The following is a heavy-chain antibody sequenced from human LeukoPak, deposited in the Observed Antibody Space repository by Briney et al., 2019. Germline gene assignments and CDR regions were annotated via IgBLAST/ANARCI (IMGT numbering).Heavy chain of an antibody. CDR3: ARREYSYGYYY. D-gene: IGHD5-18*01. J-gene: IGHJ4*02. CDR2: INHSGST. Sequence: SETLSLTCAVYGGPFSGYYWSWIRQPPGKGLEWIGEINHSGSTNYNPSLKSRVTISVDTSKNQFSLKLSSVTAADTAVYYCARREYSYGYYYWGQGTLVTVSS. CDR1: GGPFSGYY. V-gene: IGHV4-34*01.